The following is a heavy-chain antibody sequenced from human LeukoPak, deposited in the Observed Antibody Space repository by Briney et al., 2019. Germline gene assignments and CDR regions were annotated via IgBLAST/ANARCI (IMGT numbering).Heavy chain of an antibody. V-gene: IGHV3-9*01. J-gene: IGHJ3*02. Sequence: PGGSLRRSCAASGFTFDDYAMHWVRQAPGKGLEWVSGISWNSGSIGYADSVKGRFTISRDNAKNSLYLQMNSLRAEDTALYYCAKDLSSGWYGDAFDIWGQGTMVTVSS. D-gene: IGHD6-19*01. CDR3: AKDLSSGWYGDAFDI. CDR1: GFTFDDYA. CDR2: ISWNSGSI.